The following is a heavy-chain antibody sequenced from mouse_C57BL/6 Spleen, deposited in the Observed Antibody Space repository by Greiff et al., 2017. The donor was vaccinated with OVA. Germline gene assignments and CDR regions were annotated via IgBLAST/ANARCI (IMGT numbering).Heavy chain of an antibody. CDR2: IDPSDSYT. CDR3: ARGDGECAY. V-gene: IGHV1-50*01. J-gene: IGHJ3*01. CDR1: GYTFTSYW. Sequence: QVQLQQPGAELVKPGASVKLSCKASGYTFTSYWMQWVKQRPGQGLEWIGEIDPSDSYTNYNQKFKGKATLTVDTSSSTAYMQLSSLTSEDSAVYYCARGDGECAYWGQGTLVTVSA.